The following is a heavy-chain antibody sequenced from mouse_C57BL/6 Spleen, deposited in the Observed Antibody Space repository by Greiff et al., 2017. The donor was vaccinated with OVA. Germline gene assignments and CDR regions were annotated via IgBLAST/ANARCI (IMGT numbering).Heavy chain of an antibody. Sequence: VKLQQPGTELVKPGASVKLPCKASGYTFTSYWMHWVKQRPGQGLEWIGNINPSNGGTNYNEKFKSKATLTVDKSSSTAYMQLSSLTSEDSAVYYCAREENYYGSSPYYFDYWGQGTTLTVSS. CDR2: INPSNGGT. V-gene: IGHV1-53*01. D-gene: IGHD1-1*01. J-gene: IGHJ2*01. CDR3: AREENYYGSSPYYFDY. CDR1: GYTFTSYW.